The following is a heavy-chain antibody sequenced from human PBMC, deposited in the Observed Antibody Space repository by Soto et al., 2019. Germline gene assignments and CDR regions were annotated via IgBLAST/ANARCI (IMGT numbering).Heavy chain of an antibody. CDR2: IYPGDSDT. CDR3: ARLDIVLVPAAMSRYYYYGMDV. V-gene: IGHV5-51*01. J-gene: IGHJ6*02. Sequence: GESLKISCQGSGYSFTSYWIGWVRQMPGKGLEWMGIIYPGDSDTRYSPSFQGQVTISADKSISTAYLQWSSLKASDTAMYYCARLDIVLVPAAMSRYYYYGMDVWGQGTTVTVSS. D-gene: IGHD2-2*01. CDR1: GYSFTSYW.